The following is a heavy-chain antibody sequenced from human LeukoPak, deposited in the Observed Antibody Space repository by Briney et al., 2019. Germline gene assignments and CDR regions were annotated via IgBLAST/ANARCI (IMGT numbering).Heavy chain of an antibody. CDR1: GSTFSSYE. Sequence: GGSLRLSCAASGSTFSSYEMNWVRQAPGKGLEWVSYISSSGSTIYYADSVKGRFTISRDNAKNSLYLQTNSLRAEDTAVYYCAIYDDYGMDVWGQGTTVTVSS. CDR3: AIYDDYGMDV. V-gene: IGHV3-48*03. J-gene: IGHJ6*02. CDR2: ISSSGSTI.